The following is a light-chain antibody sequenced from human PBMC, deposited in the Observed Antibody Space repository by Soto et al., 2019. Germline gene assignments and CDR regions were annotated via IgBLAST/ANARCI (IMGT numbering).Light chain of an antibody. V-gene: IGKV3-15*01. CDR2: DAS. CDR3: QQYNNWPRT. J-gene: IGKJ2*01. CDR1: QNVNVN. Sequence: ERAMTLSPGTLSASPGERATLSCRASQNVNVNLAWYQHKPDQAPRLLIHDASTRATGIPARFSGSGSGTDFTLTISTLQSEDFAVYYCQQYNNWPRTFGQGTKLEIK.